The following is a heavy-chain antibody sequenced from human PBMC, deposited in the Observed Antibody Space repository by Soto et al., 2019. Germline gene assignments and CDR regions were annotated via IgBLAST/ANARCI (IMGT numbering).Heavy chain of an antibody. CDR1: GGSISSSNW. CDR2: IYHSGST. V-gene: IGHV4-4*02. J-gene: IGHJ6*02. Sequence: SETLSLTCAVSGGSISSSNWWCWVRQPPGKGLEWIGEIYHSGSTNYNPSLKSRVTISVDKSKNQFSLKLSSVTAADTAVYYCARDRRYFDLLLSGYYYYGMYVWGQGTTVTVSS. D-gene: IGHD3-9*01. CDR3: ARDRRYFDLLLSGYYYYGMYV.